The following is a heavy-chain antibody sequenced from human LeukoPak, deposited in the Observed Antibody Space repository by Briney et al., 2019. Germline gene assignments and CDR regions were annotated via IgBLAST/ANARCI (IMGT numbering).Heavy chain of an antibody. CDR3: ARDNRITSDAFDI. J-gene: IGHJ3*02. V-gene: IGHV3-53*01. CDR2: IYSGGST. CDR1: GFTVSSNY. Sequence: GGSLRLSCAASGFTVSSNYMSWVRQAPGKGLEWVSVIYSGGSTNYADSVKGRFTISRDNSKNTLYLQMNSLRAEDTAVYYCARDNRITSDAFDIWGQGTMVTVSS. D-gene: IGHD2/OR15-2a*01.